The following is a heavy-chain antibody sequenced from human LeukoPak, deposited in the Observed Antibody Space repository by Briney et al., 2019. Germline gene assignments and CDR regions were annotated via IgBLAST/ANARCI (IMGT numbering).Heavy chain of an antibody. CDR1: RGTFSSYA. J-gene: IGHJ4*02. CDR2: IIPILGIA. Sequence: SVKVSCKASRGTFSSYAISWVRQAPGQGLEWMGRIIPILGIANYAQKFQGRVTITADKSTSTAYMELSSLRSEDTAVYCCARLFGHYVYVWGSYPPAAAKYYFDYWGQGTLVTVSS. D-gene: IGHD3-16*01. CDR3: ARLFGHYVYVWGSYPPAAAKYYFDY. V-gene: IGHV1-69*04.